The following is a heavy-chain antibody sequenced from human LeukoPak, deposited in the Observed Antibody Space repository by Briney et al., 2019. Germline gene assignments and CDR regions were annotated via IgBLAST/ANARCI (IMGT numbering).Heavy chain of an antibody. CDR1: GFTFSSYW. V-gene: IGHV3-74*01. J-gene: IGHJ4*02. CDR2: IKSDGSST. CDR3: ARDNWNYDHYFDY. Sequence: GGSLRLSCAASGFTFSSYWMHWVRQAPGKGLVWDSRIKSDGSSTAYVDSVKGRFTISRDNAKNTLYLQMNSLTAEDTAVYYCARDNWNYDHYFDYWGQGTLVTVSS. D-gene: IGHD1-7*01.